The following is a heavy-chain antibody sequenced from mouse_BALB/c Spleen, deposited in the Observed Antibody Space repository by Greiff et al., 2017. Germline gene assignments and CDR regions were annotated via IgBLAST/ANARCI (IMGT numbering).Heavy chain of an antibody. V-gene: IGHV1-18*01. CDR3: ARHDYDLAWFAY. CDR2: INPNNGGT. D-gene: IGHD2-4*01. J-gene: IGHJ3*01. CDR1: GYTFTDYN. Sequence: EVKLVESGPELVKPGASVKIPCKASGYTFTDYNMDWVKQSHGKSLEWIGDINPNNGGTIYNQKFKGKATLTVDKSSSTAYMELRSLTSEDTAVYYCARHDYDLAWFAYWGQGTLVTVSA.